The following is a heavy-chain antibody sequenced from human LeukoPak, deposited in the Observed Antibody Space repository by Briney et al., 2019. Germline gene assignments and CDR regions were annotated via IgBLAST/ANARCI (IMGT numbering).Heavy chain of an antibody. Sequence: PGGSLRLSCAASGFTFSGYWMAWVRQAPGKGLEWVSAISGSGGSTCYADSVKGRFTISRDNSKNTLYLQMNSLRAEDTAVYYCAKDHRPAGIQLWFTFDYWGQGTLVTVSS. V-gene: IGHV3-23*01. CDR1: GFTFSGYW. CDR3: AKDHRPAGIQLWFTFDY. D-gene: IGHD5-18*01. CDR2: ISGSGGST. J-gene: IGHJ4*02.